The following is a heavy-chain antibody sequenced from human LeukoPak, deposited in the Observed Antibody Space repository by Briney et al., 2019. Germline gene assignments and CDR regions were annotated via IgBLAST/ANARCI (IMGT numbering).Heavy chain of an antibody. CDR2: ISSSGSSI. CDR1: GFTFDNYE. V-gene: IGHV3-48*03. Sequence: GGSLRLSCAASGFTFDNYEMNWVRQAPGKGLEWVSYISSSGSSIFYADSVKGRFTISRDNAKNSLHLQMHSLSAEDTAVYYCATKVAGTSHFSYWGQGTRVTVSS. CDR3: ATKVAGTSHFSY. J-gene: IGHJ4*02. D-gene: IGHD6-19*01.